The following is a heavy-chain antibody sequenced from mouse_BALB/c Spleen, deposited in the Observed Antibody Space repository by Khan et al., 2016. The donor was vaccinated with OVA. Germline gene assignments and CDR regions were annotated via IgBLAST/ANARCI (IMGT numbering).Heavy chain of an antibody. CDR1: GFTFSDYG. D-gene: IGHD1-1*01. J-gene: IGHJ2*01. CDR3: TRTPGYYGSNYFDQ. CDR2: ISSGGSFT. Sequence: EVELVESGGDLVKPGGSLKLSCAASGFTFSDYGMSWVRQTPEKRLEWVATISSGGSFTYYLDSVKGRFTISRDSAKNTLYLQMSRRRFEDAAMDSCTRTPGYYGSNYFDQWGQGTTLTVSS. V-gene: IGHV5-9-3*01.